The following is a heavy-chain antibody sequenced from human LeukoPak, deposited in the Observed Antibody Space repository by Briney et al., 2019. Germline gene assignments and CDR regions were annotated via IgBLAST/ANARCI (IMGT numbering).Heavy chain of an antibody. J-gene: IGHJ4*02. Sequence: PGGSLRLSCAASGFTFISHSMHWVRQAPGKGLEWVALILYDGSNTYYSHSVKGRFTISRDDSKNTLCLQMNSLRPEDTAVYYCARDNGYSNGHACDSWGQGIMVTVSS. D-gene: IGHD5-18*01. CDR2: ILYDGSNT. CDR3: ARDNGYSNGHACDS. V-gene: IGHV3-30-3*01. CDR1: GFTFISHS.